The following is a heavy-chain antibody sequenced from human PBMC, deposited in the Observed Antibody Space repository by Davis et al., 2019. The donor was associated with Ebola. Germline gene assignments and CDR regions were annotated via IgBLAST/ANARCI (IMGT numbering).Heavy chain of an antibody. CDR1: GFTFSSYT. CDR3: ARVAVPAVDYNYGVDV. CDR2: ISYDGNNK. D-gene: IGHD2-2*01. V-gene: IGHV3-30-3*01. Sequence: PGGSLRLSCAASGFTFSSYTMHWVRQAPGKGLEWVAVISYDGNNKYYADSVKGRFTLSRDNSKNTLYLQMNSLRGEDTAVYYCARVAVPAVDYNYGVDVWGQGTTVTVSS. J-gene: IGHJ6*02.